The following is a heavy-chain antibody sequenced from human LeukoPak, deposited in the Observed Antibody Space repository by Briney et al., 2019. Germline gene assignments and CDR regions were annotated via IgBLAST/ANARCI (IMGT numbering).Heavy chain of an antibody. CDR3: ARTQLVGAPDY. J-gene: IGHJ4*02. V-gene: IGHV5-51*01. CDR1: GYIFTTYW. CDR2: IYPGDSET. D-gene: IGHD1-26*01. Sequence: GESLKISCKISGYIFTTYWIGWVRQMPGKGLEWMGIIYPGDSETRYSSSFQGQVTFSVDKSISAAYLQWSSLNVSDTAIYYCARTQLVGAPDYWGQGTLVTVSS.